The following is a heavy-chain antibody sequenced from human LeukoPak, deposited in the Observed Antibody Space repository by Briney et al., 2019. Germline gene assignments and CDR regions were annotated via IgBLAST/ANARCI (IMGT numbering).Heavy chain of an antibody. D-gene: IGHD4-17*01. Sequence: GGSLRLSCAPSGFTFSMLAMSWVPQAPGKGLEWVSGISASGESTYYADSVRAGLTISRENPKNPLYLQMNSLSPENTAVFLCASVACYGDAFLVCWGEGTLVTVSS. CDR3: ASVACYGDAFLVC. CDR1: GFTFSMLA. V-gene: IGHV3-23*01. CDR2: ISASGEST. J-gene: IGHJ4*02.